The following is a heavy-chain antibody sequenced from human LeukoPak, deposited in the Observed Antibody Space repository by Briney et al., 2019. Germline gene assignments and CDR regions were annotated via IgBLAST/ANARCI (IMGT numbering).Heavy chain of an antibody. CDR1: GGSITIYY. CDR3: AREGKLTGYSGGLGFNY. Sequence: SETLLLTCTVSGGSITIYYWSWIRQPPGKGLEWIGHINNSRSTNYSPSLKSRVTISVDTSKNQCSLNPSSVSAANTAVYYCAREGKLTGYSGGLGFNYWGQGTLVTVSS. CDR2: INNSRST. V-gene: IGHV4-59*01. J-gene: IGHJ4*02. D-gene: IGHD6-19*01.